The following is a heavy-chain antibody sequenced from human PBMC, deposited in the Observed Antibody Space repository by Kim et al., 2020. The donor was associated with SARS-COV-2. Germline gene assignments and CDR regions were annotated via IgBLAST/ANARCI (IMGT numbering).Heavy chain of an antibody. V-gene: IGHV3-21*01. J-gene: IGHJ4*02. CDR3: ARDPQSLCSSTSCYRGIDY. D-gene: IGHD2-2*02. Sequence: GGSLRLSCAASGFTFSSYSMNWVRQAPGKGLEWVSSISSSSSYIYYADSVKGRFTISRDNAKNSLYLQMNSLRAEDTAVYYCARDPQSLCSSTSCYRGIDYWGQGTLVTVSS. CDR1: GFTFSSYS. CDR2: ISSSSSYI.